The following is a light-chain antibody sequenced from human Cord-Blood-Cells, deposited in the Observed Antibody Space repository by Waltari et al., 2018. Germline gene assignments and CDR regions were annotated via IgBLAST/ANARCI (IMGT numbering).Light chain of an antibody. CDR2: EGS. Sequence: QSALTQPASVSVSPGQSITISCPGTSSDVGRYNLVSWYQQHPGKAPKLMIYEGSKRPSGVSNRFSGSKSGNTASLTISGLQAEDEADYYCCSYAGSSTVFGGGTKLTVL. CDR3: CSYAGSSTV. J-gene: IGLJ3*02. CDR1: SSDVGRYNL. V-gene: IGLV2-23*01.